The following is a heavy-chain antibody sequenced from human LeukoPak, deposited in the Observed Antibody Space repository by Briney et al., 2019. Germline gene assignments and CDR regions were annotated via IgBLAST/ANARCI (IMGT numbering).Heavy chain of an antibody. V-gene: IGHV3-48*03. J-gene: IGHJ4*02. CDR3: ARAHSRGWSRPSDY. CDR2: ISHGASTI. Sequence: PGGSLRLSCAASGFIFSSYEMNWVRQAPGKGLEWVSHISHGASTIDYADSVKGRFTTSRANGKSSLCLQMTRLRAEETAVYYCARAHSRGWSRPSDYWGQGTLVTVSS. CDR1: GFIFSSYE. D-gene: IGHD6-19*01.